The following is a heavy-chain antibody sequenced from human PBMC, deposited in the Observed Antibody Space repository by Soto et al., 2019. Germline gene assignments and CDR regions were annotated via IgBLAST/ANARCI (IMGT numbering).Heavy chain of an antibody. CDR2: ISYDGSNK. D-gene: IGHD3-16*02. V-gene: IGHV3-30*18. Sequence: GGSLRLSCAASGFTFSSYGMHWVRQAPGKGLEWVAVISYDGSNKYYADSVKCRFTISRDNSKNTLYLQMNSLRAEDTAVYYCAKASGEYYDYIWGSYRPTWFQHWGQGTLVTVSS. CDR1: GFTFSSYG. CDR3: AKASGEYYDYIWGSYRPTWFQH. J-gene: IGHJ1*01.